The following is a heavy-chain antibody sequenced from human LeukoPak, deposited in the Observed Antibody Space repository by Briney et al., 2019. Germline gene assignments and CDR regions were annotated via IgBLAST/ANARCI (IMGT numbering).Heavy chain of an antibody. CDR1: GYTFTSYY. J-gene: IGHJ5*02. D-gene: IGHD2-15*01. CDR3: ARDFRCSGGSCYSTRLDP. Sequence: ASVTVSCKASGYTFTSYYMHWVRQAPGQGLEWMGIINPSGGSTSYAQKFQGRVTMTRDMSTSTVYMELSSLRSEDTAVYYCARDFRCSGGSCYSTRLDPWGQGTLVTVSS. V-gene: IGHV1-46*01. CDR2: INPSGGST.